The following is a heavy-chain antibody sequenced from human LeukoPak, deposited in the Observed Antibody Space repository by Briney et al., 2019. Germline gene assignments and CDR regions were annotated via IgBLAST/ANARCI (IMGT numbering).Heavy chain of an antibody. J-gene: IGHJ3*02. Sequence: PSETMSLTSTVSGGSISSYYWSWIRQPPGKGLEWIGYIYYSGSTNYNPSLKSRVSISVDTSNNPFSLKLSSVTAADTAVYYCASTTYQLLGYAFDIWGQGTMVTVSS. D-gene: IGHD2-2*01. V-gene: IGHV4-59*01. CDR2: IYYSGST. CDR3: ASTTYQLLGYAFDI. CDR1: GGSISSYY.